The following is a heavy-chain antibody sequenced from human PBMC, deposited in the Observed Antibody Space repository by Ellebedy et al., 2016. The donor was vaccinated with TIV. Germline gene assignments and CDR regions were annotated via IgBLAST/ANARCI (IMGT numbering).Heavy chain of an antibody. V-gene: IGHV4-61*01. CDR3: ATWGPYGDPIKHYFDY. CDR1: GASVSSGSYF. CDR2: IYYSGNT. J-gene: IGHJ4*02. D-gene: IGHD4-17*01. Sequence: MPSETLSLTCTVSGASVSSGSYFRSWIRQSPGKGLEWIGHIYYSGNTKYNPSLKSRLTILLDRSKNQFSLKLTSVPAADTAVYHCATWGPYGDPIKHYFDYWGQGTLVTVSS.